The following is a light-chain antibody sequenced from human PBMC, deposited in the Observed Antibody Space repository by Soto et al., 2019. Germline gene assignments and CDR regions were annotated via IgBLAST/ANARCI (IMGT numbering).Light chain of an antibody. Sequence: DIQVTQSPSAMSASVGDRVTITCRASQDISDFLAWFQQKPGEVPKRLIYAASSLESGVPSRFSGSGSGTEFTLTISSLQPEDFATYYCLQNNRYPWTFGQGTKVEIK. CDR1: QDISDF. V-gene: IGKV1-17*03. J-gene: IGKJ1*01. CDR2: AAS. CDR3: LQNNRYPWT.